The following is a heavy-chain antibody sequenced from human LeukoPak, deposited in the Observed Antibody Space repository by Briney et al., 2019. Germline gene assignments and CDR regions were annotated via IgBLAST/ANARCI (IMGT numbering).Heavy chain of an antibody. Sequence: PGGSLRLSCAASGFTFSSYAMHWVRQAPGKGLEWVAVISYDGSNKYYADSVKGRFTISRDNSKNTLYLQMNSLRAEDTAVYYCARVTHPYYDSSGYYFQHWGQGTLVTVSS. CDR3: ARVTHPYYDSSGYYFQH. CDR2: ISYDGSNK. D-gene: IGHD3-22*01. V-gene: IGHV3-30-3*01. J-gene: IGHJ1*01. CDR1: GFTFSSYA.